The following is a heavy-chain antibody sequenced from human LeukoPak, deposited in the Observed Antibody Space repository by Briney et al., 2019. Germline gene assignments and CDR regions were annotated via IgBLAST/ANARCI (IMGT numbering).Heavy chain of an antibody. CDR1: GISLTNYA. V-gene: IGHV3-23*01. J-gene: IGHJ4*02. CDR2: IGERGGST. CDR3: AKRGIVIRGILVIGYHQEAYHYDY. D-gene: IGHD3-10*01. Sequence: GGSLRLSCVVSGISLTNYAMTWVRQAPGKGLEWVSYIGERGGSTSYADSVKGRFTISRDTSLNTLYLQMTSLRAEDTAVYFCAKRGIVIRGILVIGYHQEAYHYDYWGQGVLVTVSS.